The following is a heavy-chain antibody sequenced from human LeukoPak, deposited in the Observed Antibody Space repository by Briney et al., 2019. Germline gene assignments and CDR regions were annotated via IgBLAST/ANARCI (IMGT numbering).Heavy chain of an antibody. CDR3: HIGYCSSTSCYSDAFDI. V-gene: IGHV4-38-2*02. J-gene: IGHJ3*02. CDR2: IYHSGST. Sequence: SETLSLTCTVSGYSISSGYYWGWIRQPPGKGLEWIGSIYHSGSTYYNPSLKGRVTISVDTSKNQFSLKLSSATAADTAVYYCHIGYCSSTSCYSDAFDIWGQGTMVTVSS. D-gene: IGHD2-2*01. CDR1: GYSISSGYY.